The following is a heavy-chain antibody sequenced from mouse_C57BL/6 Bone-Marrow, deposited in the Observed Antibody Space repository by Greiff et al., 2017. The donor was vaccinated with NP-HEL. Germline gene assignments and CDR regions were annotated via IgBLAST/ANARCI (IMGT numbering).Heavy chain of an antibody. CDR1: GFNIKNTY. V-gene: IGHV14-3*01. J-gene: IGHJ4*01. D-gene: IGHD1-1*01. CDR3: AGRNGSSFGAMDY. CDR2: IDPANGNT. Sequence: VQLQQSVAELVRPGASVKLSCTASGFNIKNTYMHWVKQRPEQGLEWIGRIDPANGNTKYAPKFQGKATITADTSSNTAYLQLSILTSEDTASYYCAGRNGSSFGAMDYWGQGTSVTVSA.